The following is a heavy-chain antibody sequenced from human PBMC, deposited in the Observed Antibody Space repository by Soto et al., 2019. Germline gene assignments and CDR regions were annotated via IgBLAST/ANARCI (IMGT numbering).Heavy chain of an antibody. Sequence: LKISCKGAGYSFPSYWIGWVRQMPGKGLECMGFIYPGDSETTYSPSFQGQVTISADKFTSTAYLQWSSLKASDTAIYYCARVDSSGCSEYWGQGTLVTVSS. J-gene: IGHJ4*02. CDR1: GYSFPSYW. D-gene: IGHD6-19*01. V-gene: IGHV5-51*01. CDR2: IYPGDSET. CDR3: ARVDSSGCSEY.